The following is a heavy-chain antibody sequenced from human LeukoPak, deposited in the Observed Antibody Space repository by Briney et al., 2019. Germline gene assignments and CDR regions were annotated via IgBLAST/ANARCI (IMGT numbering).Heavy chain of an antibody. J-gene: IGHJ4*02. CDR3: AKETSYSSSWYRGGIDH. D-gene: IGHD6-13*01. CDR1: GFTFSSYA. Sequence: GGSLRLSCAASGFTFSSYAMSWVRQAPGKGLEWVSAISGSGGTAYYADSVKGRFTISRDNSKNTLYLQMNSLRAEDTAVYYCAKETSYSSSWYRGGIDHWGQGTLVTVSS. CDR2: ISGSGGTA. V-gene: IGHV3-23*01.